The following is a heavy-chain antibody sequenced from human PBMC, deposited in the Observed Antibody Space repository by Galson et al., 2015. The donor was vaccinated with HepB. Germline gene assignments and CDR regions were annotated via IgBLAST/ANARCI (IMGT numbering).Heavy chain of an antibody. CDR2: SYSRGST. Sequence: SETLSLTCTVSGDSISSGAYYWSWIRQHPGKGPEWIGYSYSRGSTNYNPSLRSRLTISVDTSKNQLSLQLTSVTSADTAVYYCARVKSIGDSRVDTMDVWGQGTTVTVSS. D-gene: IGHD2-15*01. V-gene: IGHV4-61*08. CDR1: GDSISSGAYY. CDR3: ARVKSIGDSRVDTMDV. J-gene: IGHJ6*02.